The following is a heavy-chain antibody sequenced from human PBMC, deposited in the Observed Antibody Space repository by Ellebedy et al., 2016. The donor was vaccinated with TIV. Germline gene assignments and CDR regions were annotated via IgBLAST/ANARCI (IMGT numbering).Heavy chain of an antibody. J-gene: IGHJ3*02. D-gene: IGHD4-23*01. CDR2: ISYDGSNK. CDR3: ARVPSYGGPAFDI. V-gene: IGHV3-30*19. CDR1: GFIFEACG. Sequence: GESLKISXAASGFIFEACGMHWVRQAPGKGLEWVAVISYDGSNKYYADSVKGRFTISRDNSKNTLYLQMNSLRAEDTAVYYCARVPSYGGPAFDIWGQGTMVTVSS.